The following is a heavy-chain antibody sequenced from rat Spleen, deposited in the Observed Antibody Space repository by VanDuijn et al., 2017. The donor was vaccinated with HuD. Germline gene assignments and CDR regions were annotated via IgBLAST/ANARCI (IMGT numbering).Heavy chain of an antibody. D-gene: IGHD1-10*01. Sequence: QVQLKESGPGLMQPSETLSLTCTVSGFSLTGNNVHWVRQPPGKGLEWMGRMRYDGDTYYNSALKSRLSISRDTSKSQVFLKMNSLQTEDTAMYFCARSITTTGFAYWGQGTLVTVSS. V-gene: IGHV2S30*01. CDR3: ARSITTTGFAY. CDR2: MRYDGDT. CDR1: GFSLTGNN. J-gene: IGHJ3*01.